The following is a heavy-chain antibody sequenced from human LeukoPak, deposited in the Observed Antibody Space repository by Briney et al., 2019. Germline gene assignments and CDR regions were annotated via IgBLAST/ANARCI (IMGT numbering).Heavy chain of an antibody. CDR1: GYSLTSYW. Sequence: GESLKISCKGSGYSLTSYWIGWVRQMPGKGLEWMGIIYPGDSDTRYSPSFQGQVTISADKSISTAYLQWSSLKASDTAMYYCARGGTDYGDYSFYYYYYMDVWGKGTTVTVSS. V-gene: IGHV5-51*01. D-gene: IGHD4-17*01. CDR3: ARGGTDYGDYSFYYYYYMDV. CDR2: IYPGDSDT. J-gene: IGHJ6*03.